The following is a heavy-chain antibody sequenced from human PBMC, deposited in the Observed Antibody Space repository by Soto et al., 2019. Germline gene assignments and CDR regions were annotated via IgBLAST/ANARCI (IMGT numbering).Heavy chain of an antibody. CDR2: ISWNSGRI. CDR1: GFTFDDYA. J-gene: IGHJ6*02. V-gene: IGHV3-9*01. D-gene: IGHD3-16*01. CDR3: TKARLWGGDGYNSYYYNAMDV. Sequence: EMQLVESGGGLVQPGMSLRLSCAASGFTFDDYAMYWVRQVPGKGLEWVSGISWNSGRIGYADSVKGRFTISRDNAKNSRYLQMNSLSPEDTALYYCTKARLWGGDGYNSYYYNAMDVWGQGTTVTVSS.